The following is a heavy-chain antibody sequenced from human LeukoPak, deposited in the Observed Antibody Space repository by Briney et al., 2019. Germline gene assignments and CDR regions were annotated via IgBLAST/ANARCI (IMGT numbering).Heavy chain of an antibody. CDR2: VGTGGSA. V-gene: IGHV3-23*01. CDR1: GFTFGKYA. CDR3: AKDPVRRSLFLCCSFAS. Sequence: GGSLRLSCAASGFTFGKYAMSWVRQAPGKGLEWVSSVGTGGSAVYAASVKGRFTVSRDHSNNMLYLQMNSLRADDTAMYYCAKDPVRRSLFLCCSFASWGQGTLVTVSS. D-gene: IGHD2-21*01. J-gene: IGHJ5*01.